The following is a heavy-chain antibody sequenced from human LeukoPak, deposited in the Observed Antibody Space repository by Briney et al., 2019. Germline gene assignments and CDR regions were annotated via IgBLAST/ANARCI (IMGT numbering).Heavy chain of an antibody. CDR3: AKDSPGYWTAPFDY. CDR2: IRYDGSNK. V-gene: IGHV3-30*02. CDR1: GFTFSSYG. D-gene: IGHD3-22*01. J-gene: IGHJ4*02. Sequence: GWSLRLSCAASGFTFSSYGMHWVRQAPGKGLEGVAFIRYDGSNKYYADSVKGRFTISRDNSKNTLYLQMNSLRAEDTAVYYCAKDSPGYWTAPFDYWGQGTLVTVSS.